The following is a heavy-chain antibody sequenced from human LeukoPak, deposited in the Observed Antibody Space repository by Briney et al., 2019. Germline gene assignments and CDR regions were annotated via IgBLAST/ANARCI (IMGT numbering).Heavy chain of an antibody. CDR2: IYYSGST. D-gene: IGHD3-3*01. V-gene: IGHV4-59*01. CDR3: ARGYDFWSGYSLDY. CDR1: GGSISSYY. Sequence: PSETLSLTCTVSGGSISSYYWSWIRQPPGKGLEWIGYIYYSGSTNYNPSLKSRVTISVDTSKNQFSLKLSSVTAADTAVYYCARGYDFWSGYSLDYWGQGTLVTVSS. J-gene: IGHJ4*02.